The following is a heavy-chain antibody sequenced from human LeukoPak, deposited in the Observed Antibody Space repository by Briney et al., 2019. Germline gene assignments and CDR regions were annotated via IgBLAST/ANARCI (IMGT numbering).Heavy chain of an antibody. V-gene: IGHV3-20*04. CDR2: INWNGGST. CDR1: GFTFDDYG. J-gene: IGHJ6*03. Sequence: PGGSLRLSCAAPGFTFDDYGMSWVRQAPGKGLEWVSGINWNGGSTGYADSVKGRFTISRDNAKNSLYLQMNSLRAEDTALYYCARGGYSGYDYNTKGYYYYYYMDVWGKGTTVTVSS. D-gene: IGHD5-12*01. CDR3: ARGGYSGYDYNTKGYYYYYYMDV.